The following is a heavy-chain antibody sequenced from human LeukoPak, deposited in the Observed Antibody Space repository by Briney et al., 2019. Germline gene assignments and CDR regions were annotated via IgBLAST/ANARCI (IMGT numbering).Heavy chain of an antibody. J-gene: IGHJ5*02. CDR3: ARDVGITVADSFDP. V-gene: IGHV1-18*01. CDR1: GYSSTNYG. CDR2: IHIYRGNT. D-gene: IGHD6-13*01. Sequence: GASVKVSCKASGYSSTNYGISWERQAPGQGLEWMGWIHIYRGNTNYAQKFQGRVTMTTDTSTSTVYMEVRGLRSDDTAMYYCARDVGITVADSFDPWGQGTLVTVSS.